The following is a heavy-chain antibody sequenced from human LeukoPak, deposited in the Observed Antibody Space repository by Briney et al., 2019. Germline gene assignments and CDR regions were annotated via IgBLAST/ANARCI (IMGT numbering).Heavy chain of an antibody. D-gene: IGHD3-9*01. CDR1: GFTFSSYG. J-gene: IGHJ4*02. CDR2: ISYDGSNK. CDR3: AREEAGYDILTGYYPVY. V-gene: IGHV3-30*19. Sequence: GGSLRLSCAASGFTFSSYGMHWVRQAPGKGLEWVAVISYDGSNKYYADSVKGRFTISRDNSKNTLYLQMNSLRAEDTAVYYCAREEAGYDILTGYYPVYWGQGTLVTVSS.